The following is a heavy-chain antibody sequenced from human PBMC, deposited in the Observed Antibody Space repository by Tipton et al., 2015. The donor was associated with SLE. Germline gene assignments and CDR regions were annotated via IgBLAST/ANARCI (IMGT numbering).Heavy chain of an antibody. D-gene: IGHD3-10*01. CDR2: ISGTGNSA. CDR3: AKGGILWFGESLSPPGFDY. CDR1: GFTFNNYA. V-gene: IGHV3-23*01. Sequence: SLRLSCAASGFTFNNYAMSWVRQAPGQGLEWVSAISGTGNSAYYTDSVKGRFTISRDNSRNTLYLQMNSLRSEDTAVYYCAKGGILWFGESLSPPGFDYWGQGTLVTVSS. J-gene: IGHJ4*02.